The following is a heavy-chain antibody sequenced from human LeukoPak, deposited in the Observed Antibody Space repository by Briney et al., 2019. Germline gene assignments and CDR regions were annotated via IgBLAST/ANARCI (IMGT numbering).Heavy chain of an antibody. CDR3: AREDFDCSSTSCYIRDYYYYMDV. Sequence: SETLSLTCTVPGGSISSGSYYWSWIRQPAGKGLEWIGRIYTSGSTNYNPSLKSRVTISVDTSKNQFSLKLSSVTAADTAVYYCAREDFDCSSTSCYIRDYYYYMDVWGKGTTVTVSS. CDR2: IYTSGST. V-gene: IGHV4-61*02. J-gene: IGHJ6*03. CDR1: GGSISSGSYY. D-gene: IGHD2-2*02.